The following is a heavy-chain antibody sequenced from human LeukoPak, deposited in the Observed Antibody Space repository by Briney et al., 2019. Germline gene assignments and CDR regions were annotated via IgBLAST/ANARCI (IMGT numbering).Heavy chain of an antibody. CDR2: IIPIFGTA. V-gene: IGHV1-69*13. CDR3: ARERRGPYSGYEYAVFDY. J-gene: IGHJ4*02. D-gene: IGHD5-12*01. Sequence: SVKVSCKASGGTSSSYAISWVRQAPGQGLEWMGGIIPIFGTANYAQKFQGRVTITADESTSTAYMELSSLRSEDTAVYYCARERRGPYSGYEYAVFDYWGQGTLVTVSS. CDR1: GGTSSSYA.